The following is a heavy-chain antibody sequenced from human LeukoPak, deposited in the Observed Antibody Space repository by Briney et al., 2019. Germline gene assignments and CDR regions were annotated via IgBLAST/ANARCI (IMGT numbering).Heavy chain of an antibody. D-gene: IGHD2-2*01. J-gene: IGHJ4*02. Sequence: GGSLRLSCAASGFTFSNYGMNWVRQAPAKGLEWVSSISSSSSHIYYADSVKGRFTISRDNAKNSLYLQMDSLRGDDTAIYYCARDTSWAFDYWGQGTLVTVSS. CDR3: ARDTSWAFDY. CDR1: GFTFSNYG. V-gene: IGHV3-21*01. CDR2: ISSSSSHI.